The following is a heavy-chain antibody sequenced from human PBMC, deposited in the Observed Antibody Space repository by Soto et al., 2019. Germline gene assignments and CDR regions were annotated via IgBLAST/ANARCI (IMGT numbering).Heavy chain of an antibody. J-gene: IGHJ3*02. D-gene: IGHD5-12*01. CDR3: ATDGPSNSGNLYAFDI. CDR1: GYTLTNYG. CDR2: ATPYKADT. Sequence: QAQLVQSGAEVKKSGPSVRVSCKASGYTLTNYGATWVRQAPGQGLEWLGRATPYKADTNSAQNLQRRVTMATDTSTHAAYLELRSLRSDDTAVYFCATDGPSNSGNLYAFDIWGQGTIVTVSA. V-gene: IGHV1-18*04.